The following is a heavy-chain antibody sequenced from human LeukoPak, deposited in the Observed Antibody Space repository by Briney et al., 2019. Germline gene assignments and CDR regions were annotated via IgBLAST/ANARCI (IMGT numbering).Heavy chain of an antibody. D-gene: IGHD3-22*01. CDR1: GGTFSSYA. CDR2: IIPILGIA. CDR3: ARGPYYYDSSGYYSLGAFDI. V-gene: IGHV1-69*04. J-gene: IGHJ3*02. Sequence: ASVKVSCKASGGTFSSYAISWVRQAPGQGLEWMGRIIPILGIANYAQKFQGRVTITADKSTSTAYMELSSLRSEDTAVYYCARGPYYYDSSGYYSLGAFDIWGQGTMVTVSS.